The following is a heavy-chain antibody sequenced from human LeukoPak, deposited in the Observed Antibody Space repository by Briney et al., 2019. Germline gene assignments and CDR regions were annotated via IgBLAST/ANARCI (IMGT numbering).Heavy chain of an antibody. CDR2: ISGSGTTI. D-gene: IGHD4-23*01. V-gene: IGHV3-11*01. J-gene: IGHJ4*02. CDR1: GFTFSDYY. Sequence: GESLRLSCAASGFTFSDYYMSWIRQAPGKGLEWVSYISGSGTTIYYADSVKGRFTISRDNAKNSLYLQMNSLRADDTAVYYCGSYRGVETPDWGQGTLVTVSS. CDR3: GSYRGVETPD.